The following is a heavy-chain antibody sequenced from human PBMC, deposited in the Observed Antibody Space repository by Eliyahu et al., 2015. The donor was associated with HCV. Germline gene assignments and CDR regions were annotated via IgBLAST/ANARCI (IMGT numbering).Heavy chain of an antibody. V-gene: IGHV4-39*07. Sequence: QLQLQESGPGLVKPSETLSLTCNVSGGSISTSHMYWAWVRQPPGKGLEWIATIYYSGNTYYNPSLKSRVTISIDMSKSQFSLRLNSVTAADTATYYCARDDGRWQQFDNWGQGALVTVSS. CDR3: ARDDGRWQQFDN. D-gene: IGHD5-24*01. CDR1: GGSISTSHMY. CDR2: IYYSGNT. J-gene: IGHJ4*02.